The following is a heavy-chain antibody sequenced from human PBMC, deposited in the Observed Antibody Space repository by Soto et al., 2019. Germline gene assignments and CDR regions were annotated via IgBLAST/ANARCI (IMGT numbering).Heavy chain of an antibody. J-gene: IGHJ5*02. V-gene: IGHV3-23*01. CDR1: GFTFINYA. CDR3: AQDTFSGFDTWLDP. CDR2: ISGGGDRR. Sequence: RRLSCATSGFTFINYAMSWVRQAPGKGLEWVSAISGGGDRRFYADSVKGRFTVSRDNSKNTLYLQLSSLRADDTALYYCAQDTFSGFDTWLDPWRQGTLVTVSS. D-gene: IGHD5-12*01.